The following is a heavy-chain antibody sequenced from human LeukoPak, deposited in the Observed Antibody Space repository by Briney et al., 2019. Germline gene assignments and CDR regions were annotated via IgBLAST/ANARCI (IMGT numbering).Heavy chain of an antibody. Sequence: SETLSLTCTVSGGSVSSSDYYWGWIRQPPGKGLEWIGDIFYIGKTNYNPSLKSRVTIPVDTSKNQFSLKLTSVTAADTAVYYCARVFDSWGQGTLVTVSS. CDR3: ARVFDS. CDR2: IFYIGKT. CDR1: GGSVSSSDYY. V-gene: IGHV4-39*07. J-gene: IGHJ4*02.